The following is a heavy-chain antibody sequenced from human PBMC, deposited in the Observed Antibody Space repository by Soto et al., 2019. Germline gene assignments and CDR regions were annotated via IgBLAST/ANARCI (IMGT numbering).Heavy chain of an antibody. D-gene: IGHD3-10*01. Sequence: EVQLLQSGGGWVQPGGSLRLSCAASGFTFSKYAMAWVRQAPGKGLEWVSSISGSGVIKYYADSVQGRFTISRDNSNNTLSVQMNSLRVEDTAIYYCAMVLTSMVRVVLPSPWGQRILVTVSS. CDR3: AMVLTSMVRVVLPSP. CDR2: ISGSGVIK. CDR1: GFTFSKYA. V-gene: IGHV3-23*01. J-gene: IGHJ5*02.